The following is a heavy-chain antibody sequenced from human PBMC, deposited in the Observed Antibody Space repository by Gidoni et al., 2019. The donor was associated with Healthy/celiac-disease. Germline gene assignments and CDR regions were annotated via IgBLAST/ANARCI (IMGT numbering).Heavy chain of an antibody. CDR3: ATGLEGGSYYEDY. J-gene: IGHJ4*02. CDR2: IYYSGST. D-gene: IGHD1-26*01. V-gene: IGHV4-39*01. Sequence: QLQLQESGPGLVKPSETLSLTCTVSGGSISSSSYYWGWIRQPPGKGLEWNGSIYYSGSTYYNPSLKSRVTISVDTSKNQFSLKLSSVTAADTAVYYCATGLEGGSYYEDYWGQGTLVTVSS. CDR1: GGSISSSSYY.